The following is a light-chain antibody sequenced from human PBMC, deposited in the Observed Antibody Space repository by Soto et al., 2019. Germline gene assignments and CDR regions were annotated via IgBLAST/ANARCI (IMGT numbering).Light chain of an antibody. CDR2: GVS. CDR1: SSDVGAYKY. Sequence: QSALTQPASVSGSPGQSVTISCTGTSSDVGAYKYVSWYQKHPGKAPKLMIYGVSNRPSGISNRFSGSESGNTAFLTISGLQLEDEADYYCSSFTGPTTLDVFGTGTKLTVL. CDR3: SSFTGPTTLDV. V-gene: IGLV2-14*03. J-gene: IGLJ1*01.